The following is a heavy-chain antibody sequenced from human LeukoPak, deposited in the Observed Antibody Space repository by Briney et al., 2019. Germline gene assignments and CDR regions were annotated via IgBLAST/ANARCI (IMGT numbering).Heavy chain of an antibody. CDR3: ARGSSGPYYYYGMDV. J-gene: IGHJ6*02. D-gene: IGHD6-19*01. CDR2: ISAYNGNT. CDR1: GYTFTSYG. Sequence: RASVKVSCKASGYTFTSYGISWVRQAPGQGLEWMGWISAYNGNTNYAQKLQGRVTMTTDTSTSTAYMELRSLRSDDTAVYYCARGSSGPYYYYGMDVWGQGTTVTVSS. V-gene: IGHV1-18*01.